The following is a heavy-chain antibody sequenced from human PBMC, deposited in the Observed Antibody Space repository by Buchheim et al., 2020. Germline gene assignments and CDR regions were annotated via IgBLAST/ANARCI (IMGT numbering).Heavy chain of an antibody. Sequence: QVQLVESGGGVVQPGRSLRLSCAASGFTFSTFGIHWVRQAPGKGLEWVAVLWYDGSHKYFADSVKGRFSISIDISKNTLFLQMDSLRAEDTAVYWCARESKRRFGVASLDYWGQGTL. D-gene: IGHD3-3*01. CDR1: GFTFSTFG. J-gene: IGHJ4*02. CDR3: ARESKRRFGVASLDY. V-gene: IGHV3-33*01. CDR2: LWYDGSHK.